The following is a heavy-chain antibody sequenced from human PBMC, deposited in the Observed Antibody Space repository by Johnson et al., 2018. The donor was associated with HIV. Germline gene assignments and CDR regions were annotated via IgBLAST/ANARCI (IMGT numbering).Heavy chain of an antibody. Sequence: VQLVESGGGVVRPGGSLRISCAASGFTFDDYGMSWVRQVPGKGLAWVSRIDSDGSTTDYADSVKGRFTISKDNSRNTLFLHMNSLRADDTAVYYCAIGRGEFPRHAFDIWGQGTMVTVSS. J-gene: IGHJ3*02. CDR2: IDSDGSTT. CDR3: AIGRGEFPRHAFDI. CDR1: GFTFDDYG. D-gene: IGHD3-10*01. V-gene: IGHV3-20*04.